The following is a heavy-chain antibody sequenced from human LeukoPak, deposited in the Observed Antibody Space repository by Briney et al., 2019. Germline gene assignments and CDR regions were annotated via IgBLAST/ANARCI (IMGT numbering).Heavy chain of an antibody. Sequence: GGSLRLSCAASGFTFSTYAMHWVRQAPGKGLEWVAFTSYDGTNKYYADSVKGRFTISRDNSKNTLYLQMNSLRADDTAMYYCARAHPQWLVRNFDYWGQGTLVTVSS. J-gene: IGHJ4*02. CDR3: ARAHPQWLVRNFDY. CDR1: GFTFSTYA. CDR2: TSYDGTNK. D-gene: IGHD6-19*01. V-gene: IGHV3-30*04.